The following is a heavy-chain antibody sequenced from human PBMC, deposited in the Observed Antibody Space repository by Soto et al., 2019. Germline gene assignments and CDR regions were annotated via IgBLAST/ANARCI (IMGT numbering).Heavy chain of an antibody. V-gene: IGHV1-18*01. CDR2: ISAYNGNT. CDR1: AYTYG. J-gene: IGHJ3*02. D-gene: IGHD5-12*01. Sequence: ASVKVSCKASAYTYGLSWVRQAPGQGLEWMGWISAYNGNTNYAQKLQGRVTMTTDTSTSTAYMELRSLRSDDTAVYYCALIVATKGSDIWGQGTMVTVSS. CDR3: ALIVATKGSDI.